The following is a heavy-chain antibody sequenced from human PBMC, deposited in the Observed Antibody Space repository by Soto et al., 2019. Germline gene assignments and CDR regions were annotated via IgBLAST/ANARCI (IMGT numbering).Heavy chain of an antibody. CDR1: GFSLSTSGVG. CDR3: ARTNIVGGTGLLFDS. Sequence: QITLKESRPPLVKPTQTLTLTCTFSGFSLSTSGVGIGWIRQSPGKALEWLALIYWDDDKRYSPSLKSRLTITKDTSKKQVILTMTNMDPVDTATYYCARTNIVGGTGLLFDSWGQGTLVTVSS. V-gene: IGHV2-5*02. CDR2: IYWDDDK. J-gene: IGHJ4*02. D-gene: IGHD1-26*01.